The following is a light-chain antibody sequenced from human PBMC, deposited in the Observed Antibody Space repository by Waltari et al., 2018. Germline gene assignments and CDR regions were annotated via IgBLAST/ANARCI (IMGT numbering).Light chain of an antibody. Sequence: DIQMTQSPSSLSASVGDRVTITCQASQDISNYLNWYQQKPGKAPKLLIYDASNLETGVPDRFSGSGSGTDFTLTISSLQAEDVAIYYCQQYHTSPFTFGPGTKVDI. J-gene: IGKJ3*01. CDR2: DAS. V-gene: IGKV1-33*01. CDR1: QDISNY. CDR3: QQYHTSPFT.